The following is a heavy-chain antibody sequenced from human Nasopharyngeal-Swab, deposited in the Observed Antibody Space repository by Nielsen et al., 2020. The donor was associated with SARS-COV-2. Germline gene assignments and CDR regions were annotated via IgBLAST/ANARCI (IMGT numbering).Heavy chain of an antibody. D-gene: IGHD2-2*01. J-gene: IGHJ4*02. CDR2: ISYDGSNK. Sequence: GGSLRLSCAASGFTFSSYAMHWVRQAPGKGLEWVAVISYDGSNKYYADSVKGRFTISRDNSKNSLYLQMNSLRAEDTAVYYCARDFGFCSSISCSLLTFDYWGQGTLVTVSS. CDR3: ARDFGFCSSISCSLLTFDY. V-gene: IGHV3-30-3*01. CDR1: GFTFSSYA.